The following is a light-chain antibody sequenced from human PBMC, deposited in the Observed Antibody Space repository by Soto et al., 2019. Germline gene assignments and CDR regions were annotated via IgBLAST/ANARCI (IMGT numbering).Light chain of an antibody. CDR3: QQYYSAPPVT. J-gene: IGKJ3*01. CDR2: WAS. V-gene: IGKV4-1*01. Sequence: DIVMTQSPDSLAVSLGERATINCKSSQSVLYSSNNKNYLAWYQQKPGQPPKLLIYWASTRESGVPDRFSRSGSGTDFTRTISRLEAEDVGVYYCQQYYSAPPVTFGPGTKVDIK. CDR1: QSVLYSSNNKNY.